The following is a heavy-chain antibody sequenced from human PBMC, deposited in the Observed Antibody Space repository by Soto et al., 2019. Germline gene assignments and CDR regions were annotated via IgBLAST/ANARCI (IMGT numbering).Heavy chain of an antibody. Sequence: SETLSLTCTVSGGSISSGNYYWSWVRQLPGKGLEWIGYIYYSASTYYNPSLKSRLTISVDTSKNQFSLKLSSVTAADTAMYYCARRLGTAGSFDNWGQGTLVTAPQ. CDR2: IYYSAST. CDR1: GGSISSGNYY. V-gene: IGHV4-31*03. J-gene: IGHJ4*02. D-gene: IGHD7-27*01. CDR3: ARRLGTAGSFDN.